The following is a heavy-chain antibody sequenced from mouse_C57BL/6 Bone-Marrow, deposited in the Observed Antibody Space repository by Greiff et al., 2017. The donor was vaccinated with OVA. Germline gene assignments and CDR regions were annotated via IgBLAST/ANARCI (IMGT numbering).Heavy chain of an antibody. CDR3: ARGPFYDGYLLYAMDY. Sequence: VQLQQPGAELVKPGASVKMSCKASGYTFTSYWITWVKQRPGQGLEWIGDIYPGSGSTNYNEKFKSKATLTVDTSSSTAYMQLSSLTSDDSAVYYCARGPFYDGYLLYAMDYWGQGTSVTVSS. D-gene: IGHD2-3*01. CDR2: IYPGSGST. J-gene: IGHJ4*01. V-gene: IGHV1-55*01. CDR1: GYTFTSYW.